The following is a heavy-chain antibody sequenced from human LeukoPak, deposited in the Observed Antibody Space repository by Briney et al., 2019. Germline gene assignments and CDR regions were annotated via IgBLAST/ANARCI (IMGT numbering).Heavy chain of an antibody. CDR3: ARHRQQLVRAPFDY. CDR1: GGSISGYY. D-gene: IGHD6-13*01. CDR2: IYYSGSS. J-gene: IGHJ4*02. V-gene: IGHV4-59*08. Sequence: SETLSLTCTVSGGSISGYYWSWIRQSPGKGLEWIGYIYYSGSSHYNPSLKSRVTISVDTSKKHFSLRLSSVTAADTAVYYCARHRQQLVRAPFDYWGQGILVTVSS.